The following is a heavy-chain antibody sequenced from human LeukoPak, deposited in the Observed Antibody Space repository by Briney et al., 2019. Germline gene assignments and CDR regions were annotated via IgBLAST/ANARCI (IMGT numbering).Heavy chain of an antibody. CDR3: TTDNVVVTAILGY. Sequence: RSGGSLRLSCAASGFTFSSYGMSWVRQAPGKGLEWVGRIKSKTDGGTTDYAAPVKGRFTISRDDSKNTLYLQMNSLKTEDTAVYYCTTDNVVVTAILGYWGQGTLVTVSS. CDR1: GFTFSSYG. CDR2: IKSKTDGGTT. J-gene: IGHJ4*02. D-gene: IGHD2-21*02. V-gene: IGHV3-15*01.